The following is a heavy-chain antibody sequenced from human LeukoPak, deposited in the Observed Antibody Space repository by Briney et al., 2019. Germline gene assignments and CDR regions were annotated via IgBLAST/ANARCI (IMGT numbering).Heavy chain of an antibody. Sequence: GESLKISCKSSEYSFTSYWIGWVRQMPGKGLEWMGIIYPGDSDTSYSPSFQGQVTISVDNSISTAYLQWSSLKASDTAMYYCASAGGYCSGGSCYDFDYWGQGTLVTVSS. CDR3: ASAGGYCSGGSCYDFDY. CDR1: EYSFTSYW. V-gene: IGHV5-51*01. D-gene: IGHD2-15*01. CDR2: IYPGDSDT. J-gene: IGHJ4*02.